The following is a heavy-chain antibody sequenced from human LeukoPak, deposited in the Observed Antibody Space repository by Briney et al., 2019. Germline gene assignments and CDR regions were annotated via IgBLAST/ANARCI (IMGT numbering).Heavy chain of an antibody. D-gene: IGHD3-10*01. CDR3: ARTYGSKSNYYFDY. CDR2: IYYSGST. Sequence: PSETLSLTCTVSGDSISGYYWSWIRQPPGKGLERIGYIYYSGSTNYDSSLKSRVTIQVDTSKSQFSLKLSSVTAADTAVYYCARTYGSKSNYYFDYWGQGTLVTVSS. J-gene: IGHJ4*02. V-gene: IGHV4-59*01. CDR1: GDSISGYY.